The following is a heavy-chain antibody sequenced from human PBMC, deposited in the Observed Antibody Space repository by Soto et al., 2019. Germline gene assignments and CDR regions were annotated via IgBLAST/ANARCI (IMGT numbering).Heavy chain of an antibody. CDR2: FDPEDGET. J-gene: IGHJ5*02. CDR3: ATVLAINQYNWNFAGP. V-gene: IGHV1-24*01. D-gene: IGHD1-7*01. CDR1: GYTLXELS. Sequence: SCKVSGYTLXELSMHWVRQAPGKGLEWMGGFDPEDGETIYAQKFQGRVTMTEDTSTDTAYMELSSLRSEDTAVYYCATVLAINQYNWNFAGPWGQGTLVTVSS.